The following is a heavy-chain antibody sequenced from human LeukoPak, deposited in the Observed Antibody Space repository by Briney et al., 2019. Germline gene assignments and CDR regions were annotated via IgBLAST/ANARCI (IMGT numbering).Heavy chain of an antibody. V-gene: IGHV3-11*06. J-gene: IGHJ6*02. CDR2: ISSSSSYT. Sequence: GGSLRLSCAASGFTFSDYYTSWIRQAPGKGLEWVSYISSSSSYTNYADSVKGRFTISRDNAKNSLYLQMNSLRAEDTAVYYCARGPGYCSGGSCYSRGGEYYYYGMDVWGQGTTVTVSS. CDR1: GFTFSDYY. CDR3: ARGPGYCSGGSCYSRGGEYYYYGMDV. D-gene: IGHD2-15*01.